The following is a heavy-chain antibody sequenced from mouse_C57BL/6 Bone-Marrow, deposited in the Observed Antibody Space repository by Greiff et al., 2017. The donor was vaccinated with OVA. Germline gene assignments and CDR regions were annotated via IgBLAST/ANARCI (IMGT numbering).Heavy chain of an antibody. CDR3: ARHYSNYEWYFDV. V-gene: IGHV1-69*01. CDR2: IDPSDSYT. Sequence: VQLQQPGAELVMPGASVKLSCKASGYTFTSYWMHWVKQRPGQGLEWIGEIDPSDSYTNYNQKFKGKSTLTVDKSSSTAYMQLSSLTSEDSAVYYCARHYSNYEWYFDVWGTGTTVTVSS. D-gene: IGHD2-5*01. CDR1: GYTFTSYW. J-gene: IGHJ1*03.